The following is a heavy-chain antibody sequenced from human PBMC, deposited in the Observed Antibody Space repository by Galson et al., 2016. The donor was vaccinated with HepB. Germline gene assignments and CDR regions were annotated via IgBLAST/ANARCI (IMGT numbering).Heavy chain of an antibody. V-gene: IGHV3-53*01. D-gene: IGHD2-15*01. CDR3: SKGAEGGMDV. J-gene: IGHJ6*02. Sequence: SLRLSCAVSGFSVSTNYMSWVRQAPGKGLEWVSIIYTAGNTYYTDSVKGRFTITRDNAQNTLYLQLRSLRGDDTAAYYCSKGAEGGMDVWGQGTTVTVSS. CDR2: IYTAGNT. CDR1: GFSVSTNY.